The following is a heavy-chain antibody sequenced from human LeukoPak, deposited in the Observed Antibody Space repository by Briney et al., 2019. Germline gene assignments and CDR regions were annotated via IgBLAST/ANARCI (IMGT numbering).Heavy chain of an antibody. Sequence: SETLSLTCIVYGGSFSAYYWSWIRQPPGKGLEWIAEINHSGGTNYNPSLMSRVAISVDMSKNQFSLKLSSVTAADTAVYYCARGGFGYNDAFDIWGQGTMVTVSS. CDR2: INHSGGT. D-gene: IGHD5-24*01. V-gene: IGHV4-34*01. J-gene: IGHJ3*02. CDR1: GGSFSAYY. CDR3: ARGGFGYNDAFDI.